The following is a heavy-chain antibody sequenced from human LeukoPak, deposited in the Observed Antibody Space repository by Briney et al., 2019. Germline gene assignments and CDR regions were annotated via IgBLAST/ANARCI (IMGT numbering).Heavy chain of an antibody. J-gene: IGHJ4*02. D-gene: IGHD1-1*01. CDR3: SRGTTNWKGVDY. CDR2: MRGDGSAI. V-gene: IGHV3-7*02. CDR1: GFTFGGYW. Sequence: GGSLRLSCAASGFTFGGYWMTWVRQAPGKGLEWVANMRGDGSAIYYVDSVKGRFTISRDNAKNTLYLQMNSLRAEDSAVYYCSRGTTNWKGVDYWGQGTLVTVSS.